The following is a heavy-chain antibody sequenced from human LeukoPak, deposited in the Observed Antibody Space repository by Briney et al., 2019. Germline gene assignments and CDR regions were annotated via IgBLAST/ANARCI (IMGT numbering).Heavy chain of an antibody. J-gene: IGHJ5*02. V-gene: IGHV4-31*03. CDR2: IYYSGST. Sequence: PSQTLSVICTVSGGSISSGGYSWRWIRQHPGKGLEWIGDIYYSGSTYYNPSLKSRVTISVDMAKNQFSLKLSSVTAADTAVYYCARTANPSLGYRSGGSCLTWGQGTLVTVSS. CDR1: GGSISSGGYS. CDR3: ARTANPSLGYRSGGSCLT. D-gene: IGHD2-15*01.